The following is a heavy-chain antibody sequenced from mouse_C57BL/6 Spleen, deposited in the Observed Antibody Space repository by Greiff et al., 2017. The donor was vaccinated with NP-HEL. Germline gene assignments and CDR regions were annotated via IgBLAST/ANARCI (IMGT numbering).Heavy chain of an antibody. D-gene: IGHD2-5*01. CDR3: AREAYYSNYEYFDY. CDR2: IYPGDGDT. Sequence: QVQLKESGAELVKPGASVKISCKASGYAFSSYWMNWVKQRPGKGLEWIGQIYPGDGDTNYNGKFKGKATLTADKSSSTAYMQLSSLTSEDSAVYFCAREAYYSNYEYFDYWGQGTTLTVSS. J-gene: IGHJ2*01. CDR1: GYAFSSYW. V-gene: IGHV1-80*01.